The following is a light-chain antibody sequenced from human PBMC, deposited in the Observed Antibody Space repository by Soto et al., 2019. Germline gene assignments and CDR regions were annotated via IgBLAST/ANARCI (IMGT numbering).Light chain of an antibody. CDR1: HSVSSN. J-gene: IGKJ1*01. Sequence: EMVMTQSPATLSVSTGERATLSCRASHSVSSNLAWYQQKPGQAPRLLIYGASTRATGIPARFSGSGSGTEFTLTISSLQSEDFAVYYCQQYNNWPETFGQVTKVDIK. CDR3: QQYNNWPET. V-gene: IGKV3-15*01. CDR2: GAS.